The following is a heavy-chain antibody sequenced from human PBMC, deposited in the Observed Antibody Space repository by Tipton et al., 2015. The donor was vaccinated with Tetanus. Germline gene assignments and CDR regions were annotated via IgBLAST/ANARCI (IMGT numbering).Heavy chain of an antibody. CDR3: ARGPSYSGAWYHY. CDR1: GGSLRSGDHY. V-gene: IGHV4-61*08. CDR2: ISASGST. J-gene: IGHJ4*02. D-gene: IGHD6-19*01. Sequence: TLSLTCTVSGGSLRSGDHYWSWIRQPPGKGLEWLAYISASGSTNSNYSLKSRITISRDTSKNQFSLKLASVTAADTAIYYCARGPSYSGAWYHYWGQGAMVTVSP.